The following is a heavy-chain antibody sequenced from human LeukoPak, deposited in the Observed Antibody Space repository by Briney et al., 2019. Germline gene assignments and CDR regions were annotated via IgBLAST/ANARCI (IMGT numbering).Heavy chain of an antibody. V-gene: IGHV3-48*03. J-gene: IGHJ4*02. CDR1: GFTFSSYE. CDR2: ISSSGSTI. CDR3: ARSQYSSGWIDY. D-gene: IGHD6-19*01. Sequence: GGSLRLSCVASGFTFSSYEMNWVRQAPGKGLEWVSYISSSGSTIYYTDSVKGRFTISRDNAKNSLYLQMNSLRAEDTAVYYCARSQYSSGWIDYWGQGTLVTVSS.